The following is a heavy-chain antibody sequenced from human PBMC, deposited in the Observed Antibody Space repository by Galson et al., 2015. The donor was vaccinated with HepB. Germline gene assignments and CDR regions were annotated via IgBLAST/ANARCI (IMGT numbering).Heavy chain of an antibody. CDR3: ARLCKTGWTYPFDY. V-gene: IGHV3-30*04. CDR2: MSSDGSNQ. Sequence: SLRLSCAASGFTFFSYSMHWVRQPPGKGLEWVAVMSSDGSNQYYADSVKGRFTISRDNSKNTLLLQMNSLRAEDTAVYFCARLCKTGWTYPFDYWGRGTLVTVSS. D-gene: IGHD1-1*01. CDR1: GFTFFSYS. J-gene: IGHJ4*02.